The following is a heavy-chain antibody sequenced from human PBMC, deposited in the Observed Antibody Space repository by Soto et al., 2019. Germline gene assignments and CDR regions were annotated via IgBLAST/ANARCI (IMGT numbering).Heavy chain of an antibody. J-gene: IGHJ6*03. V-gene: IGHV1-8*01. CDR3: ARGVRFLEWLFYYYYYYMDV. D-gene: IGHD3-3*01. Sequence: GASVKVSCKASGYTFTSYDINWVRQATGQGLEWMGWMNPNSGNTGYAQKFQGRVTMTRNTSISTAYMELSSLRSEDTAVYYCARGVRFLEWLFYYYYYYMDVWGKGTTVTAP. CDR1: GYTFTSYD. CDR2: MNPNSGNT.